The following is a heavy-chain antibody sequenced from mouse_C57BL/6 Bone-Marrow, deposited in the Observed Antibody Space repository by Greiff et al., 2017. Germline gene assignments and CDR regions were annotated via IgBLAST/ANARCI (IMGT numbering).Heavy chain of an antibody. V-gene: IGHV1-15*01. CDR3: TRYCDY. Sequence: VKLVESGAELVRPGASVTLSCKASGYTFTDYEMHWVKQTPVHGLEWIGAIDPETGGTAYNQKFKGKARLTADKSSSTAYMELRSLTSEDSAVYYCTRYCDYWGQGTTLTVSS. CDR1: GYTFTDYE. J-gene: IGHJ2*01. CDR2: IDPETGGT.